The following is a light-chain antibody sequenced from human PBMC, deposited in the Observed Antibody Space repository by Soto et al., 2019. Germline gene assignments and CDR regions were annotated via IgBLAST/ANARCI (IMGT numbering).Light chain of an antibody. CDR3: FSYAGNYTFV. V-gene: IGLV2-11*01. CDR1: SSDVGGYGY. J-gene: IGLJ1*01. Sequence: QSALTQARSVSGSPGQSVTISCTGTSSDVGGYGYVSWFQQHPGKAPKLMIYDVTTRPSGIPDRFSGSKSASTASLTISGLQAEDEADYYCFSYAGNYTFVFGSGTKLTVL. CDR2: DVT.